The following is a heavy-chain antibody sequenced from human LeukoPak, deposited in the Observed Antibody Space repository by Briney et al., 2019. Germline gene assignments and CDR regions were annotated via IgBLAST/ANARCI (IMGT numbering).Heavy chain of an antibody. CDR3: ARDISYCGGDCAPYYFDY. D-gene: IGHD2-21*02. CDR1: GFTFSDYY. CDR2: ISGTSTYT. Sequence: GGSLRLSCAASGFTFSDYYTSWIRQAPGKGLEWVSYISGTSTYTNYADSVKGRFTISRDNAKNSLYLQMNSLRAEDTAVYYCARDISYCGGDCAPYYFDYWGQGTLVTVSS. J-gene: IGHJ4*02. V-gene: IGHV3-11*05.